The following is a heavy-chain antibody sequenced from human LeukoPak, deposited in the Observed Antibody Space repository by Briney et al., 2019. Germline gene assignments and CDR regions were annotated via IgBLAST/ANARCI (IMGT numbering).Heavy chain of an antibody. CDR2: INPSGGST. D-gene: IGHD3-22*01. CDR1: GYTFTSYY. Sequence: ASVKVSCKASGYTFTSYYMHWVRQAPGQGLEWMGIINPSGGSTSYAQKFQGRVTVTRDMSTSTVYMELSSLRSEDTAVYYCARDYYDSSGYYYTIGDYWGQGTLVTVSS. V-gene: IGHV1-46*01. J-gene: IGHJ4*02. CDR3: ARDYYDSSGYYYTIGDY.